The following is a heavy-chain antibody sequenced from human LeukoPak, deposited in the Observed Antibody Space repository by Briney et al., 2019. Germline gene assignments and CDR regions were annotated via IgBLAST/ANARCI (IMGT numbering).Heavy chain of an antibody. D-gene: IGHD3-10*01. CDR3: ATDLYGSGSYYTSY. J-gene: IGHJ4*02. CDR1: GYTLTELS. Sequence: ASVKVSCKVSGYTLTELSMHWVRQAPGKGLEWMGGFDPEDGEIIYAQKFQGRVTMTEDTSTDTAYMELSSLRSEDTAVYYCATDLYGSGSYYTSYWGQGTLVTVSS. CDR2: FDPEDGEI. V-gene: IGHV1-24*01.